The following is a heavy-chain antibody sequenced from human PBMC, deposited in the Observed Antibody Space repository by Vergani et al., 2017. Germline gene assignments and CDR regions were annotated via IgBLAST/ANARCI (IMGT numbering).Heavy chain of an antibody. V-gene: IGHV5-51*01. J-gene: IGHJ3*02. CDR1: GYSFTSYW. CDR3: ARIFYGGNSGDAFDI. Sequence: EVQLVQSGAEVKKPGESLKISCKGSGYSFTSYWIGWVRQMPGKGLEWMGIIYPGDSDTRYSPSFQGQVTISADKSISTSYLQWSSLQASDTAMYYCARIFYGGNSGDAFDIWGQGTMVTVSS. D-gene: IGHD4-23*01. CDR2: IYPGDSDT.